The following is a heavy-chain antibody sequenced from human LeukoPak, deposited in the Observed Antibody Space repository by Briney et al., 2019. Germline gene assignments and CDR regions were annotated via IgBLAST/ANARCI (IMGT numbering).Heavy chain of an antibody. CDR2: IYYSGST. J-gene: IGHJ4*02. V-gene: IGHV4-59*12. D-gene: IGHD1-26*01. CDR3: ARFNSGSYQHYFDY. CDR1: GGSTSSYY. Sequence: PSETLSLTCTVSGGSTSSYYWSWIRQPPGKGLEWIGYIYYSGSTNYNPSLKSRVTISVDTSKNQFSLKLSSVTAADTAVYYCARFNSGSYQHYFDYWGQGTLVTVSS.